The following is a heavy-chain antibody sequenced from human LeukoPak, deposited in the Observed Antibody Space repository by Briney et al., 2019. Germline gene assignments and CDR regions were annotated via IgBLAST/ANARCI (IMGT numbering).Heavy chain of an antibody. Sequence: ASVKVSCKASGYTFTGYYMHWVRQAPGQGLEWMGWINPNSGGTNYAQKFQGRVTMTRDTSITTAYMELSSLRSDDTAMYYCARGGMSANPRPYYFDYWGQGTLVTVSS. CDR2: INPNSGGT. J-gene: IGHJ4*02. CDR3: ARGGMSANPRPYYFDY. D-gene: IGHD6-13*01. CDR1: GYTFTGYY. V-gene: IGHV1-2*02.